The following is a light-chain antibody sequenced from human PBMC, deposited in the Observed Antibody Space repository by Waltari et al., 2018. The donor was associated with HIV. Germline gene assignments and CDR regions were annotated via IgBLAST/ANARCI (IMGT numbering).Light chain of an antibody. CDR1: TLGDKY. Sequence: SYGLSQPPSVSVSPGQTASITCSGDTLGDKYACWYQQRPGQSPVLVIYHDTRRPSGIPERFSGSNSGNTATLTISGAQAMEEADDYCQAWDSNIGLFGGGTKLTGL. CDR3: QAWDSNIGL. V-gene: IGLV3-1*01. CDR2: HDT. J-gene: IGLJ3*02.